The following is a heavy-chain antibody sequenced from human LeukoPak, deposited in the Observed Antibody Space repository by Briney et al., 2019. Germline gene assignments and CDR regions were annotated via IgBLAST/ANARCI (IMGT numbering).Heavy chain of an antibody. V-gene: IGHV3-30*18. J-gene: IGHJ4*02. Sequence: GGSLRLSCATSGFSFSTFGMHWVRQTPGKGLEWVSHISKDESNKYYADSVKGRFTISRDTSKNTLFLQMNSLRVEDTAIYYCAKDNPVLGYWGQGTLVTVSS. CDR1: GFSFSTFG. CDR2: ISKDESNK. CDR3: AKDNPVLGY.